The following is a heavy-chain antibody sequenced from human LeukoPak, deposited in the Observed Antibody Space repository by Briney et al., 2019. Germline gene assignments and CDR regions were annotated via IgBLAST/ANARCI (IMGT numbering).Heavy chain of an antibody. Sequence: PSETLSLTCTVSGGSMNSYSWRWIRQPPGEGLEWMGWIYYSGSTTYNPSLKSRFTMSVDTSNNQFFLKLDSVTASDTAVYYCARYGGSPANYYDYWGQGTLVTVSS. V-gene: IGHV4-59*08. CDR2: IYYSGST. CDR3: ARYGGSPANYYDY. J-gene: IGHJ4*02. CDR1: GGSMNSYS. D-gene: IGHD1-26*01.